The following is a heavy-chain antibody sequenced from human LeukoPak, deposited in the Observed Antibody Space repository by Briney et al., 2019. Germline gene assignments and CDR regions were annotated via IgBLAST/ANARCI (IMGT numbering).Heavy chain of an antibody. D-gene: IGHD3-10*01. J-gene: IGHJ5*02. CDR3: ARDQYDYGSGFDP. CDR2: IIPIFATA. V-gene: IGHV1-69*05. Sequence: SVKVSCKASGGTFSSYAISWVRQAPGQGLEWMGGIIPIFATANYAQKLQGRVTMTTDTSTSTAYMELRSLRSDDTAVYYCARDQYDYGSGFDPWGQGTLVTVSS. CDR1: GGTFSSYA.